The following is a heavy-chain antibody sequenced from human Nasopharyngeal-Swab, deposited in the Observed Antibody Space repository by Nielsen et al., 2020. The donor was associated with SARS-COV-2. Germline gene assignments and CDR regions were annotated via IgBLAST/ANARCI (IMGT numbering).Heavy chain of an antibody. CDR1: GCTFSSYG. CDR2: IWYDGSNK. Sequence: GGALRLYCAACGCTFSSYGMHGVRQAPGKGLEWVAVIWYDGSNKYYADAVKGRFTISRDNSKNTLYLQMNSLRAEDTAVYYCARGAHLADYWGQGTLVTVSS. V-gene: IGHV3-33*01. D-gene: IGHD3-16*01. J-gene: IGHJ4*02. CDR3: ARGAHLADY.